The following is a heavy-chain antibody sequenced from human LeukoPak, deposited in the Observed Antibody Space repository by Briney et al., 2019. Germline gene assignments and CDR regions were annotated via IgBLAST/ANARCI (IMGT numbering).Heavy chain of an antibody. CDR3: ARETGFYFDRSGYSPYYFDS. CDR1: AFNFRSYW. Sequence: GGSLRLSCAASAFNFRSYWMSWLRQAPGKGLEWVANIKQDGSEKFYVDAVKGRFTISRGNAKNSLHLQMNSLRAEDTAVYYCARETGFYFDRSGYSPYYFDSWGQGTLVTVSS. J-gene: IGHJ4*02. V-gene: IGHV3-7*01. CDR2: IKQDGSEK. D-gene: IGHD3-22*01.